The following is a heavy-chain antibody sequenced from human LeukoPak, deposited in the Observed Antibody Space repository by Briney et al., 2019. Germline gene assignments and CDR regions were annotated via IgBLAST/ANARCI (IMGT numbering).Heavy chain of an antibody. CDR3: ARGPVVVAAKGYYFDY. CDR2: IIPTFGTA. J-gene: IGHJ4*02. D-gene: IGHD2-15*01. Sequence: GASVKVSCKASGGTFSSYAISWVRQAPGQGLEWMGRIIPTFGTAYYAQKLQGRVTITTDESTSSAYMELSSLRSEDTAVYYCARGPVVVAAKGYYFDYWGQGTLVTVSS. CDR1: GGTFSSYA. V-gene: IGHV1-69*05.